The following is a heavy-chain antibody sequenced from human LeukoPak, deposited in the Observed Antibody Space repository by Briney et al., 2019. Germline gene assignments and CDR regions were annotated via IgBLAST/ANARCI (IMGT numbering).Heavy chain of an antibody. CDR2: IYSGGST. Sequence: GGSLRLSCAASGFTVSSNYMSWVRQAPGKGLEWVSVIYSGGSTYYADSVKGRFTISRDNSKNTLYLQMNSLRAEDTAVYYCARDQTPYYDSSGYYYGVDYWGQGTLVTVSS. CDR3: ARDQTPYYDSSGYYYGVDY. D-gene: IGHD3-22*01. J-gene: IGHJ4*02. CDR1: GFTVSSNY. V-gene: IGHV3-66*01.